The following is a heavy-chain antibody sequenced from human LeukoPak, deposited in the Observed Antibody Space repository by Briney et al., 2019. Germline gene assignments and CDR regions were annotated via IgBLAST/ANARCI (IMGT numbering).Heavy chain of an antibody. D-gene: IGHD4-17*01. Sequence: GGSLRLSCAASGFTFSSYGMHWVRQAPGKGLDWVAFVRYDGNNPYYSASVKGRFTIFRDNSKNTVLLQMNNLRLEDAAVYYCARGSRYGDYPYYCDFWGQGTLVTVSS. J-gene: IGHJ4*02. CDR1: GFTFSSYG. CDR3: ARGSRYGDYPYYCDF. V-gene: IGHV3-30*02. CDR2: VRYDGNNP.